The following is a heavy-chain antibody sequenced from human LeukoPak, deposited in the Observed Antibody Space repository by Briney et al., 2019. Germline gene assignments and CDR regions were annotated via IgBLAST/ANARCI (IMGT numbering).Heavy chain of an antibody. Sequence: GGSLRLSCAASGFTFSSYEMNWVRQAPGKGLEWVSVIYSGGTTYYADSVKDRFTISRDNSKHVLYLQMNSLRAEDTAVYYCARVSGSGTYFDYWGQGTLVTVSS. D-gene: IGHD3-10*01. J-gene: IGHJ4*02. CDR3: ARVSGSGTYFDY. CDR2: IYSGGTT. CDR1: GFTFSSYE. V-gene: IGHV3-66*01.